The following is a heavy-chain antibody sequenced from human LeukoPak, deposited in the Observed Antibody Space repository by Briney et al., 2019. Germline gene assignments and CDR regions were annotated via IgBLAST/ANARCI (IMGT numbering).Heavy chain of an antibody. CDR3: ARGRRVYSGSYGFEFDY. Sequence: GASVKVSCKASGYTFTSYYMHWVRQAPGQGLEWMGIINPSGGSTSYAQKFQGRVTMTRDTSTSTVYMELSRLRSDDTAVYYCARGRRVYSGSYGFEFDYWGQGTLVTVSS. CDR2: INPSGGST. V-gene: IGHV1-46*01. D-gene: IGHD1-26*01. J-gene: IGHJ4*02. CDR1: GYTFTSYY.